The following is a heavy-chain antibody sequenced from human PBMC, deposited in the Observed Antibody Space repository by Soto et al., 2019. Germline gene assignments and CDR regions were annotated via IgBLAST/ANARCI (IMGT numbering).Heavy chain of an antibody. J-gene: IGHJ4*02. CDR1: GFTFSSYG. CDR2: ISYDGSNK. D-gene: IGHD6-13*01. CDR3: AKDRQQLVGMVDY. Sequence: SGGSLRLSCAASGFTFSSYGMHWVRQAPGKGLEWVAVISYDGSNKYYADSVKGRFTISRDNSKNTLYLQMNSLRAEDTAVYYCAKDRQQLVGMVDYWGQGTLVTVSS. V-gene: IGHV3-30*18.